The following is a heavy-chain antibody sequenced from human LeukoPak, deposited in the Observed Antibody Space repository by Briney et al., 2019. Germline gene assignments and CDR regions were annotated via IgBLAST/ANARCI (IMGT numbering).Heavy chain of an antibody. D-gene: IGHD5-12*01. CDR1: GFTFSNAW. CDR3: TTTNIVSGYYYYGMDV. J-gene: IGHJ6*02. CDR2: VKSKTDGGTT. Sequence: GGSLRLSCAASGFTFSNAWMSWVRQAPGKGLEWVGRVKSKTDGGTTDYAAPVKGRFTISRDDSKNTLYLQMNSLKTEDTAVYYCTTTNIVSGYYYYGMDVWGQGTTVTVSS. V-gene: IGHV3-15*01.